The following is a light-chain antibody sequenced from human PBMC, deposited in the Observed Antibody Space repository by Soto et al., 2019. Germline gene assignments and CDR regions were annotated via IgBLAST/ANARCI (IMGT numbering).Light chain of an antibody. CDR3: HQYDNWWT. CDR1: QSVRNN. J-gene: IGKJ1*01. CDR2: GVS. V-gene: IGKV3-15*01. Sequence: EIVLTQSPGTLSLSPGERSTLLLRASQSVRNNLAWYQQKPGQAPRLLIYGVSTRATGVPARFSGSGSGTDFTLTISSLQPEDFAVYYCHQYDNWWTFGQGTKVDIK.